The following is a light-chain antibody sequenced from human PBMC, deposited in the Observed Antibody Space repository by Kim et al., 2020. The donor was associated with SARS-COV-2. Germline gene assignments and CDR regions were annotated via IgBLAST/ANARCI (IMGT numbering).Light chain of an antibody. CDR3: HQYVYSPWT. CDR2: GAS. V-gene: IGKV3-20*01. Sequence: PGERATLSCRASESIRNNYIAWYQQKRGQAPRVLIYGASTRATGIPDRFSGSGSGTDFTLTVSRLEPEDSAVYYCHQYVYSPWTFGQGTKVDIK. J-gene: IGKJ1*01. CDR1: ESIRNNY.